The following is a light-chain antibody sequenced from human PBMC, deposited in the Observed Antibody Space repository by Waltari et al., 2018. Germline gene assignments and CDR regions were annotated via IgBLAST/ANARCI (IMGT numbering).Light chain of an antibody. CDR1: SSNIGSNY. CDR2: EDN. CDR3: GTWDSSLSGAV. Sequence: QSVLPPPPSVSAAPGPRVTIACSGGSSNIGSNYVSWYRQFPGTAPKLLIYEDNERPAGVPGRFSGSKSGTSATLDITGLQAGDEADYYCGTWDSSLSGAVFGGGTHLTVL. J-gene: IGLJ7*01. V-gene: IGLV1-51*02.